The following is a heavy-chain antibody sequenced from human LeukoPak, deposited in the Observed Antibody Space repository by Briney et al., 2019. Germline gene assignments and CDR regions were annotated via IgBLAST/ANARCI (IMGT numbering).Heavy chain of an antibody. J-gene: IGHJ3*02. CDR2: ISSTGGST. Sequence: GGSLRLSCAASGFTFSSYAMRWVRQAPGKGLEYVSAISSTGGSTYYANSVKGRFTISRDNSKNTLYLPMGSLRAEDMAVYYCARAQGKELQFLDRGAFDIWGQGTMVTVSS. V-gene: IGHV3-64*01. CDR1: GFTFSSYA. CDR3: ARAQGKELQFLDRGAFDI. D-gene: IGHD3-3*01.